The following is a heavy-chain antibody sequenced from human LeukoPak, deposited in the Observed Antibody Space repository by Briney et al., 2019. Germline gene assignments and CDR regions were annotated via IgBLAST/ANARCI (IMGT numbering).Heavy chain of an antibody. CDR2: ISAYNGHT. D-gene: IGHD6-19*01. Sequence: ASVKVSCKASGYTFTSYGISWVRQAPGQGLEWMGWISAYNGHTSYAQKFQGRVTMTTDTSTSTAYMELRSLRSDDTAVFYCARDEGRIAVAGAAGYWGQGALVTVSS. CDR3: ARDEGRIAVAGAAGY. J-gene: IGHJ4*02. CDR1: GYTFTSYG. V-gene: IGHV1-18*01.